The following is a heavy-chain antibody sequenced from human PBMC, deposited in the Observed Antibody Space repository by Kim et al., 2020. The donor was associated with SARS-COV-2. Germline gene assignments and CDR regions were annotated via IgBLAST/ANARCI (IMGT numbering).Heavy chain of an antibody. CDR1: GGSLSGFR. CDR2: ISHSGDT. CDR3: ARYAYTDSSGWFDP. D-gene: IGHD3-16*01. Sequence: SETLSLTCSVFGGSLSGFRWSWIRQSPGKGLEWFGEISHSGDTTYNPSLKSRVTLSVDTSKNQFSLRLTSVTAADTAVYYCARYAYTDSSGWFDPWGQGSLVTVSS. J-gene: IGHJ5*02. V-gene: IGHV4-34*01.